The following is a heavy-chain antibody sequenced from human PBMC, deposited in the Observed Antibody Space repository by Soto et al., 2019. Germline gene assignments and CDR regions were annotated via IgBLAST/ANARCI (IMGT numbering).Heavy chain of an antibody. CDR3: ASNDYGDYSDAFDI. J-gene: IGHJ3*02. Sequence: ASVKVSCKASGNTFTSYDIKWGRPATGQGLEWMGWMNPNSGNTGYAQKFQGRVTMTRNTSISTAYMELSSLRSEDTAVYYCASNDYGDYSDAFDIWGQGTMVTVSS. CDR2: MNPNSGNT. V-gene: IGHV1-8*01. D-gene: IGHD4-17*01. CDR1: GNTFTSYD.